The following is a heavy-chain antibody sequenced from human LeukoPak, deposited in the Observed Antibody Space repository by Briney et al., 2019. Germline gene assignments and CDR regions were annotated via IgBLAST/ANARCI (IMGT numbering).Heavy chain of an antibody. Sequence: SETLSLTCTVSGGSLSPYYWTWIRQPPRKGLEWIGHIYYTGTTNYNPSLKSRVTISVDTSKNQFSLKVSSVTAADTAVYYCARQTWLIDYWGQGTLITVSS. V-gene: IGHV4-59*08. CDR2: IYYTGTT. D-gene: IGHD5-12*01. CDR1: GGSLSPYY. J-gene: IGHJ4*02. CDR3: ARQTWLIDY.